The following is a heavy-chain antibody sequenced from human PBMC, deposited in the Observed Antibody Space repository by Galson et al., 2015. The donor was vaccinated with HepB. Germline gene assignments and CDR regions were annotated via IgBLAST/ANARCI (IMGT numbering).Heavy chain of an antibody. Sequence: SLRLSCAASGFTLSDYYMTWLRQAPGKGLEWVSDISSRSTYTYYADSVKGRFTISRDNAKNSLYLQMDSLRAEDTAVYYCARDRYCSTTSCPSPVGNAYWGQGTLVTVSS. CDR3: ARDRYCSTTSCPSPVGNAY. CDR1: GFTLSDYY. D-gene: IGHD2-2*01. V-gene: IGHV3-11*05. CDR2: ISSRSTYT. J-gene: IGHJ4*02.